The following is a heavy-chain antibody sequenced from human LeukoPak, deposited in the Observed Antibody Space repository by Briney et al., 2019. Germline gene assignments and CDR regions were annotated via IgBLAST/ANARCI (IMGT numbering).Heavy chain of an antibody. CDR2: IYQSGST. CDR1: GYSISSGYY. D-gene: IGHD2-2*01. Sequence: SETLSLTCTVSGYSISSGYYWVWIRQPPGKGLEGIGSIYQSGSTYYNPSLKSRVTISVDTSKNQFSLKLRSVTAADTAVYYCARDRGPAAAIFDYWGQGTLVTVSS. V-gene: IGHV4-38-2*02. CDR3: ARDRGPAAAIFDY. J-gene: IGHJ4*02.